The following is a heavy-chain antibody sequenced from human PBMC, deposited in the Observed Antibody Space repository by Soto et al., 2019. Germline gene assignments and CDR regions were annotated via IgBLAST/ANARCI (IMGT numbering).Heavy chain of an antibody. CDR3: TRDSSKWNYFV. CDR2: MSYSGST. D-gene: IGHD1-7*01. V-gene: IGHV4-61*01. CDR1: GGSVNSDSYY. Sequence: QVQLQESGPGLVKPSETLSLTCTVSGGSVNSDSYYWSWIRQPPGKELEWIGYMSYSGSTNYNPSLNSRVTISIDTSKNQFSLKLTSVTAADTALYYCTRDSSKWNYFVWGQGTLVTVSS. J-gene: IGHJ4*02.